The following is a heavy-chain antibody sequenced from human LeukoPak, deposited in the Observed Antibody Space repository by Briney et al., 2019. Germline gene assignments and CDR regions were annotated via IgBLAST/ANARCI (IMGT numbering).Heavy chain of an antibody. D-gene: IGHD3-10*01. V-gene: IGHV3-23*01. J-gene: IGHJ3*02. CDR3: AKGGYGSGSYSGFDI. CDR1: GFTFSSYG. Sequence: GGSLRLSCAASGFTFSSYGMSWVRQAPGKGLEWVSAISGSGGSTYYADSVKGRFTISRDNSKNTLYLQVNSLRAEDTAIYYCAKGGYGSGSYSGFDIWGQGTMVTVSS. CDR2: ISGSGGST.